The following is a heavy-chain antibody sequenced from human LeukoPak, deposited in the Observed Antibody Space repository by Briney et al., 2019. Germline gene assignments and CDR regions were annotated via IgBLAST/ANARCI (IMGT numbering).Heavy chain of an antibody. V-gene: IGHV4-31*03. CDR2: IYYSGGT. D-gene: IGHD3-10*01. Sequence: SETLSLTCTVSGGSISSGGYYWNWIRQHPGKGLEWIGYIYYSGGTYYNPSLKSRVTISVDTSKNQFSLNLRSVTAADTAVYYCARGTKIRVDYWGQGTLVTVSS. J-gene: IGHJ4*02. CDR1: GGSISSGGYY. CDR3: ARGTKIRVDY.